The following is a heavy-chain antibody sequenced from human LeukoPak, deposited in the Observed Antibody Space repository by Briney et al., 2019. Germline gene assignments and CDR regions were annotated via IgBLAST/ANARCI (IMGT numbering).Heavy chain of an antibody. J-gene: IGHJ4*01. V-gene: IGHV3-48*03. CDR2: IGNTGRTI. CDR1: GFTFSSYE. D-gene: IGHD1-26*01. CDR3: VRGDRYFIDF. Sequence: GGSLRLSCAASGFTFSSYEMNWVRQPPGRGLEWVSYIGNTGRTIYYTDSVKGRFTISRDNAKNSLYLQMSSLRAEDTAIYYFVRGDRYFIDFWGQGTLVTVSS.